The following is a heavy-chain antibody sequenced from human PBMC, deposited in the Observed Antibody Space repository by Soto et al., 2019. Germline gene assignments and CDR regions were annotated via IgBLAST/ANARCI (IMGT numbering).Heavy chain of an antibody. CDR3: AHSRLPSTMTTSAEYFQH. D-gene: IGHD4-17*01. Sequence: QITLEESGPALVKPTQTLTLTCAFSGFSLSTSGVSVAWIRQPPGKALEWLALIYWDDDKRYSPSLKTRLTITKDTSKNQVVLTMTDMDPVDTATYYCAHSRLPSTMTTSAEYFQHWGQGTLVTVSS. CDR2: IYWDDDK. CDR1: GFSLSTSGVS. J-gene: IGHJ1*01. V-gene: IGHV2-5*02.